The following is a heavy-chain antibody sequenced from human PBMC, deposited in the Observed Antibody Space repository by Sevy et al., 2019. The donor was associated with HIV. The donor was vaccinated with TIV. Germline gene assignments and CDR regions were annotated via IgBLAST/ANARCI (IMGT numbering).Heavy chain of an antibody. CDR2: IYYNGHP. J-gene: IGHJ6*02. CDR3: AREACGDDYDYGMDV. CDR1: GGTIVSSGHY. Sequence: SETLSLTCSISGGTIVSSGHYWGWIRQTPGKGLEWIGSIYYNGHPFYTPSLKSRLTISIDTSKNQFSLTLSSVTVADTAVYFCAREACGDDYDYGMDVWGQGTTVTVSS. V-gene: IGHV4-39*02. D-gene: IGHD2-21*01.